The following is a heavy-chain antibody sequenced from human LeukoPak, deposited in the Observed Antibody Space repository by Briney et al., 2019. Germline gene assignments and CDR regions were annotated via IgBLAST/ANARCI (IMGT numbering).Heavy chain of an antibody. CDR3: ARDSCSGGSCQGRVDAFDI. CDR1: GFTFSSYG. J-gene: IGHJ3*02. D-gene: IGHD2-15*01. V-gene: IGHV3-21*01. Sequence: GGSLRLSCAASGFTFSSYGMHWVRQAPGKGLEWVSSISSSSSYIYYADSVKGRFTISRDNAKNSLYLQMNSLRAEDTAVYYCARDSCSGGSCQGRVDAFDIWGQGTMVTVSS. CDR2: ISSSSSYI.